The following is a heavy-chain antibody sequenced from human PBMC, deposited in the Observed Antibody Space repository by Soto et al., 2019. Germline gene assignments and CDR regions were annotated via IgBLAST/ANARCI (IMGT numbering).Heavy chain of an antibody. Sequence: QVQLVQSGAEVKKPGSSVKVSCKASGGTFSSYAISWVRQAPGQGLEWMGGIMPIFGTANYAQKLQGRVTITADESTSTAYMELSRLSSEDMAVYYCARAVYSSSWYSPHYYSCGMDVWGQGTTVTVSS. J-gene: IGHJ6*01. CDR3: ARAVYSSSWYSPHYYSCGMDV. CDR1: GGTFSSYA. CDR2: IMPIFGTA. V-gene: IGHV1-69*01. D-gene: IGHD6-13*01.